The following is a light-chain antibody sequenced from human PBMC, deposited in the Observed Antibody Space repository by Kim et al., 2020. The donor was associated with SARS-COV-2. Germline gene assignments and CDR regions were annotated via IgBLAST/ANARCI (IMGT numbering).Light chain of an antibody. CDR3: AAWDDSLSGWV. CDR2: RNN. Sequence: GQRVTISCSGSSSNIGSNYVYWYRQLPGTALKLLIYRNNQRPSGVPDRFSGSKSGTSASLAISGLRSEDEADYYCAAWDDSLSGWVFGGGTKLTVL. V-gene: IGLV1-47*01. J-gene: IGLJ3*02. CDR1: SSNIGSNY.